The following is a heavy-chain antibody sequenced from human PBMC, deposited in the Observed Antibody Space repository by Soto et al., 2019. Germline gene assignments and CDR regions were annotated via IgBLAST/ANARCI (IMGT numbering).Heavy chain of an antibody. CDR1: GFTFSMHW. Sequence: EVQLVESGGGLVQPGQSLRLSCEGFGFTFSMHWMHWVRQAPGKGPEWVARISNGGTATNYGDSVRGRFTISRDNAKNPMFLQMKSLTAEDPGVYDCVRFGTSQDTSGLLYWAGGTQVTVSS. V-gene: IGHV3-74*01. J-gene: IGHJ4*02. CDR2: ISNGGTAT. D-gene: IGHD3-22*01. CDR3: VRFGTSQDTSGLLY.